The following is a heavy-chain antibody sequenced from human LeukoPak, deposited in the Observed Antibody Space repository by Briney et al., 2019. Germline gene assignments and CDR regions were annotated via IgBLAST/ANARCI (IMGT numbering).Heavy chain of an antibody. D-gene: IGHD7-27*01. CDR1: GFTFSSYT. J-gene: IGHJ4*02. Sequence: GGSLRLSCAASGFTFSSYTMSWVRQAPGKGLKWVSNISTGGGNTYYADSVKGRSTVSRDDSKNTLYLQMNSLRAEDTAVYYCAKDGGLWVSAHWGDSWGRGTLVTVSS. CDR2: ISTGGGNT. V-gene: IGHV3-23*01. CDR3: AKDGGLWVSAHWGDS.